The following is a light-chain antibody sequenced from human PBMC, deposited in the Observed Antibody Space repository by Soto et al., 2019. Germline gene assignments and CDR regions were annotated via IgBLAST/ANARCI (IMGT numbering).Light chain of an antibody. CDR3: QQYARSQT. J-gene: IGKJ1*01. CDR2: GAS. Sequence: EIVLTQSPGTLSLSPGERATLSCRASQNVSSSYLAWYQQKPGQAPRLLIYGASSRATGIPDRFSGSGSGTDFTLTINRLEPEDFAVYYCQQYARSQTFGLGTKVEIK. V-gene: IGKV3-20*01. CDR1: QNVSSSY.